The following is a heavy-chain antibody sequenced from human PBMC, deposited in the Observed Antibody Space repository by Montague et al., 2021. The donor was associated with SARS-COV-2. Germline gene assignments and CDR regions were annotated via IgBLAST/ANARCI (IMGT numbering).Heavy chain of an antibody. CDR2: SYYSGST. D-gene: IGHD3-3*01. J-gene: IGHJ4*02. Sequence: SETLSLTCTVSGCSISSYYWSCSRQPPGKGLEWIGYSYYSGSTNYNPSLKSRVTISVDTSKNQFSLKLSSVTAADTAVYYCARAPVAHITIFGGVTSFDYWGQGTLVTVSS. CDR3: ARAPVAHITIFGGVTSFDY. CDR1: GCSISSYY. V-gene: IGHV4-59*01.